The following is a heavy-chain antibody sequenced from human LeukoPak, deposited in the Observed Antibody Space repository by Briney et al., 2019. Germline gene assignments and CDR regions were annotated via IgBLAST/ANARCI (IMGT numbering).Heavy chain of an antibody. CDR1: GFTFDDYA. V-gene: IGHV3-43D*03. Sequence: QPGGSLRLSCAASGFTFDDYAMHWVRQAPGKGLEWVSLISWDGGSTYYADSVKGRFTISRDSSKNTLYLQMNSLRAEDTAVYYCAKGSRRWYYYDSSGYWFDYWGQGTLVTVSS. J-gene: IGHJ4*02. D-gene: IGHD3-22*01. CDR3: AKGSRRWYYYDSSGYWFDY. CDR2: ISWDGGST.